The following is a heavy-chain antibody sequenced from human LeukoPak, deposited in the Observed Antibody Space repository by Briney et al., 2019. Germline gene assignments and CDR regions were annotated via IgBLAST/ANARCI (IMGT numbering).Heavy chain of an antibody. CDR3: ASRAFYGSGSYYNNIVDY. CDR2: INPNSGGT. V-gene: IGHV1-2*02. Sequence: ASVKVSCRASGYTFTGYYMHWVRRAPGQGLEWMGWINPNSGGTNYAQKFQGRVTMTRDTSISTAYMELSRLRSDDTAVYYCASRAFYGSGSYYNNIVDYWGQGTLVTVSS. CDR1: GYTFTGYY. J-gene: IGHJ4*02. D-gene: IGHD3-10*01.